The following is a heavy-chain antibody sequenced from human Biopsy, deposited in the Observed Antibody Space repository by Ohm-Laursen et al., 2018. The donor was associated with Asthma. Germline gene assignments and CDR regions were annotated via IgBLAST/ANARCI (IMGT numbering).Heavy chain of an antibody. Sequence: SLRLSCAASGFTVSRDHMFWVRQAPGKGLEWVSVIYSGGTSHTADSVRGRFTISRDFSKNTLHLQMHSLRVEDTAVYYCARGDSSGLSHFYFYYRGQGTLVTVSS. D-gene: IGHD3-22*01. CDR3: ARGDSSGLSHFYFYY. CDR2: IYSGGTS. V-gene: IGHV3-53*01. J-gene: IGHJ4*02. CDR1: GFTVSRDH.